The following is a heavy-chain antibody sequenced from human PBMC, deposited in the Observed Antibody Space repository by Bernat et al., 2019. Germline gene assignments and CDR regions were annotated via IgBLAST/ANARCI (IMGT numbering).Heavy chain of an antibody. CDR2: IYWDDDK. CDR3: AHKPPHSGGWFITSFHS. J-gene: IGHJ4*02. D-gene: IGHD6-19*01. V-gene: IGHV2-5*02. CDR1: GVSLQTNGTG. Sequence: QINLKEAGPTLVKPTQNLTPTCTFPGVSLQTNGTGVGWIRQPPGKALEWLALIYWDDDKRYSPFLKSRLTITKDTSKNQVVLTMTNMDPVDTATYYCAHKPPHSGGWFITSFHSWGQGTLVAVSS.